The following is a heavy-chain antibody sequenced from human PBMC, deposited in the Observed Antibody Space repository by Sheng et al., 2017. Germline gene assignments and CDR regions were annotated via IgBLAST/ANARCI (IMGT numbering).Heavy chain of an antibody. D-gene: IGHD4-17*01. CDR1: GFTFSSYG. Sequence: QVQLVESGGGVVQPGGSLRLSCAASGFTFSSYGMHWVRQAPGKGLEWVAFIRYDGSNKYYADSVKGRFTISRDNSKNTLYLQMNSLRAEDTAVYYCAKYGDYVGAPESDYWGQGTLVTVSS. CDR2: IRYDGSNK. CDR3: AKYGDYVGAPESDY. V-gene: IGHV3-30*02. J-gene: IGHJ4*02.